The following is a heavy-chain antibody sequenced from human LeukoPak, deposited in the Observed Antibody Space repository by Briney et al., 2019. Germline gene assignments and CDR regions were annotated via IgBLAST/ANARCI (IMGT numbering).Heavy chain of an antibody. D-gene: IGHD3-22*01. Sequence: PGGSLRLSCAASGFRFSSYAMSWVRQAPGKGLEWVSGITGLGGYTYYADSVKGRFTISRDNFKNTLYLQMNSLRAEDTAVYYCAKYPNYYDSIYDYWGQGTLVTVSS. J-gene: IGHJ4*02. CDR3: AKYPNYYDSIYDY. CDR1: GFRFSSYA. V-gene: IGHV3-23*01. CDR2: ITGLGGYT.